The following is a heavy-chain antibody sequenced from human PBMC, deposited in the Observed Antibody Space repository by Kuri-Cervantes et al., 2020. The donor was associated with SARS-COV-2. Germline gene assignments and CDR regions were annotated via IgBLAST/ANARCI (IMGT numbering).Heavy chain of an antibody. CDR1: GFTLINYG. Sequence: GESLKISCSASGFTLINYGMTWVRQAPGKGLEWVSAMNSGGRTNYADSVKGRFTISRDTTGNTLFLQMNSLRAEDTAVYYCVRDGDHWNFDYWGQGTLVTVSS. V-gene: IGHV3-23*01. D-gene: IGHD1-1*01. CDR2: MNSGGRT. CDR3: VRDGDHWNFDY. J-gene: IGHJ4*02.